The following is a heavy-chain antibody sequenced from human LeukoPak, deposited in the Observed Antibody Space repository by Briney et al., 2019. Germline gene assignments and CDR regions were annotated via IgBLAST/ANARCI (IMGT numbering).Heavy chain of an antibody. D-gene: IGHD3-3*01. J-gene: IGHJ4*02. CDR1: GYTFTSYG. Sequence: ASVKVSCKASGYTFTSYGISWVRQAPGQGLEWMGWISAYNGNTNYAQKLQGRVTMTTDTSTSTAYMELRSLRSDDTAVYYCARVTGGEYYDFWSGYYTGIHYFDYWGQGTLVTVSS. CDR3: ARVTGGEYYDFWSGYYTGIHYFDY. CDR2: ISAYNGNT. V-gene: IGHV1-18*01.